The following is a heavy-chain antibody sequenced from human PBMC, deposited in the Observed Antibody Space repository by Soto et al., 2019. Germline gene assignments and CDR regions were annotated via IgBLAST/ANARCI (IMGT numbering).Heavy chain of an antibody. J-gene: IGHJ4*02. CDR2: IAFDESEI. D-gene: IGHD3-10*01. Sequence: GGSLRLSCAASGIPFNIYGMHWVRQAPGKGLEWVAFIAFDESEIPYRDSVKGRFTISRDNSKKMLFLQMNGLRVEDTALYHCAKDWITSPLPWGQGTRVTVSS. CDR3: AKDWITSPLP. CDR1: GIPFNIYG. V-gene: IGHV3-30*18.